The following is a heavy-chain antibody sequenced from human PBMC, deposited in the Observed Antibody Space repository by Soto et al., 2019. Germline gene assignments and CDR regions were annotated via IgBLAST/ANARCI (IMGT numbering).Heavy chain of an antibody. CDR2: IYSGGST. V-gene: IGHV3-66*01. CDR1: GFTVSSNY. Sequence: GGSLRLSCAASGFTVSSNYMSWVRQAPGKGLEWVSVIYSGGSTYYADSVKGRFTISRDNSKNTLYLQMNSLRAEDTAVYYCASGYDFWSGYPSFDYWGQGTLVTVSS. CDR3: ASGYDFWSGYPSFDY. J-gene: IGHJ4*02. D-gene: IGHD3-3*01.